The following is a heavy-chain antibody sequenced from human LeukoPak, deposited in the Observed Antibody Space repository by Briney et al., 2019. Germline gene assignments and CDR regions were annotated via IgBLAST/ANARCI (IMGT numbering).Heavy chain of an antibody. CDR1: GGPISSYY. Sequence: PSETLSLTCTVSGGPISSYYWSWIRQPPGKGLEWIGYIFHSGSTNYSPSLKGRVTMSVDTSKSQFSLKLSSVTAADTAVYYCARHSQVVRGWFDPWGQGTLVTVSS. CDR2: IFHSGST. J-gene: IGHJ5*02. CDR3: ARHSQVVRGWFDP. D-gene: IGHD3-10*01. V-gene: IGHV4-59*08.